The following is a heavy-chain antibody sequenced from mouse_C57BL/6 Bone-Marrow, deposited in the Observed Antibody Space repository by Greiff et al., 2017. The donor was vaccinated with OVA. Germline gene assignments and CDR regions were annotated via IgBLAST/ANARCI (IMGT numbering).Heavy chain of an antibody. V-gene: IGHV1-82*01. CDR1: GYAFSSSW. CDR3: ARGGLEGAMDY. D-gene: IGHD2-2*01. Sequence: QVQLQQSGPELVKPGASVKISCKASGYAFSSSWMNWVKQRPGKGLEWIGRIYPGDGDTNYNGKFKGKATLTADKSSSTAYMQLSSLTSEDSAVYFCARGGLEGAMDYWGQGTSVTVSS. CDR2: IYPGDGDT. J-gene: IGHJ4*01.